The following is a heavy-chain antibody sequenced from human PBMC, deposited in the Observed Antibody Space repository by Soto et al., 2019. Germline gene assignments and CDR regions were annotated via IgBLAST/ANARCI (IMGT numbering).Heavy chain of an antibody. Sequence: EAQLLESGGGLVQPGGSLRLSCVGSGLTFSSYAMTWVRQAPGKGLEWVSGISGSGAGTHYADSVKGRFTISRDNSKNMMYLQMNSLRAEDTPVYYCAKDPNGDYLGAFDDWGQGTLVTVSS. J-gene: IGHJ4*02. V-gene: IGHV3-23*01. CDR2: ISGSGAGT. D-gene: IGHD4-17*01. CDR3: AKDPNGDYLGAFDD. CDR1: GLTFSSYA.